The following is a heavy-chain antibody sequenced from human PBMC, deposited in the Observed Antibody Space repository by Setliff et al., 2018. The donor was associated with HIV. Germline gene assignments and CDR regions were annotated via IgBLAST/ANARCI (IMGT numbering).Heavy chain of an antibody. Sequence: SETLSLTCAVSGYSISSGYYWGWIRQPPGRGLEWIGNIYHSGGTHYDPSLRSRVTISVDTSKNHFSLKLSSVTAADTAVFYCARVPFTTGFDYWGQGILVTVSS. CDR2: IYHSGGT. J-gene: IGHJ4*02. CDR3: ARVPFTTGFDY. V-gene: IGHV4-38-2*01. D-gene: IGHD3-3*01. CDR1: GYSISSGYY.